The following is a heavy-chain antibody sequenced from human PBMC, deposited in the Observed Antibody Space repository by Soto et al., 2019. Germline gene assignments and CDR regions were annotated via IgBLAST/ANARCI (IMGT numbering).Heavy chain of an antibody. V-gene: IGHV3-23*01. D-gene: IGHD2-2*02. CDR1: GFTFSSYA. J-gene: IGHJ6*02. CDR2: ISGSGGST. CDR3: TKVIPPLYCSSTSCYTSYYYYGMDV. Sequence: PGGSLRLSCAASGFTFSSYAMSWVRQAPGKGLEWVSAISGSGGSTYYADSVKGRFTISRDNSKNTLYLQMNSLRAEDTAVYYCTKVIPPLYCSSTSCYTSYYYYGMDVWGQGTTVTVSS.